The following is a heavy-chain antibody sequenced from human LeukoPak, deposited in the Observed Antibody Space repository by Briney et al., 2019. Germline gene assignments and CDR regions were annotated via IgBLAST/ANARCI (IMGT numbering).Heavy chain of an antibody. CDR3: ARDTSLTVTTPYYYMDV. Sequence: ASVKVSCKASGGTFSSYAISWVRQAPGQGLEWMGGIIPIFGTANYAQKFQGRVTITADKSTSTAYMELSSLRSEDTAVYYCARDTSLTVTTPYYYMDVWGKGTTVTISS. D-gene: IGHD4-17*01. V-gene: IGHV1-69*06. CDR1: GGTFSSYA. J-gene: IGHJ6*03. CDR2: IIPIFGTA.